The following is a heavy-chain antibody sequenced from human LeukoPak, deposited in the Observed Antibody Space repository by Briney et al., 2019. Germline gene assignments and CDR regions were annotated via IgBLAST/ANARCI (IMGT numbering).Heavy chain of an antibody. CDR3: ARRLVDSGASQVSDD. D-gene: IGHD2-15*01. CDR2: INDSGSV. CDR1: GGSFSGYY. J-gene: IGHJ4*02. Sequence: PSETLSLTCAVYGGSFSGYYWSWIRQPPGKGLEWIGEINDSGSVNCNPSLKNRVTLSVDASKNQFSLRLSSVAAADTAVYYCARRLVDSGASQVSDDWGQGTLVTVSS. V-gene: IGHV4-34*01.